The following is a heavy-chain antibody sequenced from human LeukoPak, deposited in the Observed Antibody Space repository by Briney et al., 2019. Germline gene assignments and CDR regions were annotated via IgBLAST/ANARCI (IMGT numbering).Heavy chain of an antibody. J-gene: IGHJ6*02. CDR2: IYYSGST. CDR3: ARHGYRDYYYYGMDV. D-gene: IGHD5-24*01. CDR1: GGSFSGYY. V-gene: IGHV4-59*08. Sequence: PSETLSLTCAVYGGSFSGYYWSWIRQPPGKGLEWIGYIYYSGSTNYNPSLKSRVTISVDTSKNQFSLKLSSVTAADTAVYYCARHGYRDYYYYGMDVWGQGTTVTVSS.